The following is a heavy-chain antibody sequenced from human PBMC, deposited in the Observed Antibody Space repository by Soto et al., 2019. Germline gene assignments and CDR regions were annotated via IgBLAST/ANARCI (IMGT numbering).Heavy chain of an antibody. J-gene: IGHJ4*02. CDR3: ARAVAVPADFDY. V-gene: IGHV1-3*01. Sequence: VASVKVSCKASGYTFTGYAMHWVRQAPGQRLEWMGWINAGNGNTKYSQKFQGRVTITRDTSASAAYMELSSLSSEDTAVYYCARAVAVPADFDYWGQGTLVTVS. CDR2: INAGNGNT. CDR1: GYTFTGYA. D-gene: IGHD6-19*01.